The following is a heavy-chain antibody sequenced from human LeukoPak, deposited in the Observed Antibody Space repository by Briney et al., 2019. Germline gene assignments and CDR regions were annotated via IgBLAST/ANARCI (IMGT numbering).Heavy chain of an antibody. CDR3: ARDVEMAPGNHYYGMDV. CDR2: IYYSGST. J-gene: IGHJ6*02. D-gene: IGHD2-15*01. Sequence: SETLSLTCTVSGGSISSGGYYWSWIRQHPEKGLEWIGYIYYSGSTYYNPSLKSRVTISVDTSKNQFSLKLSSVTAADTAVYYCARDVEMAPGNHYYGMDVWGQGTTVTVSS. CDR1: GGSISSGGYY. V-gene: IGHV4-31*03.